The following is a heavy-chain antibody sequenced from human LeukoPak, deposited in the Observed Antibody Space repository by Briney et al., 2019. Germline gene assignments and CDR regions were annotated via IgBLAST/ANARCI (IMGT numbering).Heavy chain of an antibody. D-gene: IGHD4-17*01. CDR2: IYYRGST. J-gene: IGHJ4*02. Sequence: SETLSLTCAVYGGSFSGYYWGWIRQPPGKGLEWIGSIYYRGSTYYNPSLKSRVTISVDTTKNQFSLKVSSVTAADTAVYYCASIYGDYPDYWGQGTLVTVSS. CDR3: ASIYGDYPDY. CDR1: GGSFSGYY. V-gene: IGHV4-39*01.